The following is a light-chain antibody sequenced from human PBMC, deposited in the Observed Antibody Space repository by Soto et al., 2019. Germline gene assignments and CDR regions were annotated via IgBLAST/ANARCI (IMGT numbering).Light chain of an antibody. J-gene: IGKJ2*01. CDR2: AAS. V-gene: IGKV3-20*01. CDR1: RSFASSY. CDR3: QHYDSSPPYT. Sequence: IVLTQSPVTLSLSPGERATLSCRASRSFASSYLGWYQQKLGQAPRLLIYAASTRATGIPDRFSGSGSATDFTLTISRLEPEDSAVYYCQHYDSSPPYTFGQGTKLEIK.